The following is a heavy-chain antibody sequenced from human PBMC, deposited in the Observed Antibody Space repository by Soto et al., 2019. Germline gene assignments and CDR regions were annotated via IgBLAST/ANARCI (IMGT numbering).Heavy chain of an antibody. D-gene: IGHD3-22*01. J-gene: IGHJ4*02. Sequence: SETLSLTCTVSGGSISSGGYYWSWIRQHPXKGLEWIGYIYYSGSTHYNPSLKSRVTIAVDTSKNQFSLKLSSVTAADTAAYYCARSRYDSSGYYLDYFDYWGQGTLVTVSS. CDR3: ARSRYDSSGYYLDYFDY. CDR2: IYYSGST. CDR1: GGSISSGGYY. V-gene: IGHV4-31*03.